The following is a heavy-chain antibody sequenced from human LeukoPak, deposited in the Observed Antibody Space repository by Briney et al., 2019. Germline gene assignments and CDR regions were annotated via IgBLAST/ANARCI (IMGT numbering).Heavy chain of an antibody. D-gene: IGHD2-21*01. V-gene: IGHV4-59*01. Sequence: SETLSLTCTVSGGSIFSYYWSWIRQPPGKGLEWIGYIYYSGSTNYNPSLKSRVTISVDTSKNQFSLKLSSVTAADTAVYYCASYSTLRGAFDIWGQGTMVTVSS. J-gene: IGHJ3*02. CDR3: ASYSTLRGAFDI. CDR2: IYYSGST. CDR1: GGSIFSYY.